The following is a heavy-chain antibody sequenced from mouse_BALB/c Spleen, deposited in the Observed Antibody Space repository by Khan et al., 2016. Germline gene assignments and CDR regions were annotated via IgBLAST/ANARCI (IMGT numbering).Heavy chain of an antibody. CDR2: INPSTGYT. D-gene: IGHD2-1*01. Sequence: QMQLEESGAELAKPGASVKMSCKASGYTFTSYWMHWVKQRPGQGLEWIGYINPSTGYTEYNQKFKDKATLTADKSSSTAYMQLSSLTSEDSAVYYCAYYGNYYWGQGTTLTVSS. J-gene: IGHJ2*01. CDR3: AYYGNYY. V-gene: IGHV1-7*01. CDR1: GYTFTSYW.